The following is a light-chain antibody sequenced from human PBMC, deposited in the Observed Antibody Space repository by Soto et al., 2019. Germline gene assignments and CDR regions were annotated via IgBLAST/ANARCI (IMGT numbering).Light chain of an antibody. V-gene: IGKV3-15*01. CDR2: GAS. CDR3: QQYNNWSPWT. Sequence: EIVMTQSPATLSVSPGERATLSCRASQSVSSNLAWYQQKPGQAPRLLIYGASTRATGIPTRFSGSGSGTESSPTISSMQSEDFAVDYCQQYNNWSPWTFGKGTKVEIK. J-gene: IGKJ1*01. CDR1: QSVSSN.